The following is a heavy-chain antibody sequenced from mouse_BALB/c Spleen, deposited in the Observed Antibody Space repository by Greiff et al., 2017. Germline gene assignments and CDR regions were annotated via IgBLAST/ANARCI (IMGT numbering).Heavy chain of an antibody. D-gene: IGHD2-3*01. Sequence: EVQGVESGGGLVQPGGSLRLSCATSGFTFTDYYMSWVRQPPGKALEWLGFIRNKANGYTTEYSASVKGRFTISRDNSQSILYLQMNTLRAEDSATYYCAREGFDGWLLPYYFDYWGQGTTLTVSS. CDR3: AREGFDGWLLPYYFDY. V-gene: IGHV7-3*02. J-gene: IGHJ2*01. CDR1: GFTFTDYY. CDR2: IRNKANGYTT.